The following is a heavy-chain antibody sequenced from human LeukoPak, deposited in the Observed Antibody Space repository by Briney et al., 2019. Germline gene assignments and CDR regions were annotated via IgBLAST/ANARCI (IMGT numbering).Heavy chain of an antibody. CDR3: ARQDTYYYYMDV. CDR1: GGSISSYY. J-gene: IGHJ6*03. V-gene: IGHV4-59*08. Sequence: SETLSLTCTVSGGSISSYYWSWIRQPPGKGLEWIGYIYYSGSTYYNPSLRSRVTISVDTSKNQVSLKLSSVTAADTAVYYCARQDTYYYYMDVWGKGTTVTVSS. CDR2: IYYSGST.